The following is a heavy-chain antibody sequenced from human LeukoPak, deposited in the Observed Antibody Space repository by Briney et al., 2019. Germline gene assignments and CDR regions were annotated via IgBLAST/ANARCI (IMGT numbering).Heavy chain of an antibody. V-gene: IGHV3-30*01. CDR1: GFTFSSYG. CDR3: AREGYSYADYYCYYRDV. J-gene: IGHJ6*03. D-gene: IGHD5-18*01. CDR2: ISYHGSNK. Sequence: PGGSLRLSCAASGFTFSSYGFHWVRQAPGKGLEWVAFISYHGSNKYYADSVKGRFTISRDNSKNTVNLQLNSLRAEDTAVYYCAREGYSYADYYCYYRDVWGKGTSVTVSS.